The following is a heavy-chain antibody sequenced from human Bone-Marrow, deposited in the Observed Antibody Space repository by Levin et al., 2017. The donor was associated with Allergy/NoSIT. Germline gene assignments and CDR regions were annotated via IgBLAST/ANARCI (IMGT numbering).Heavy chain of an antibody. D-gene: IGHD3-16*01. CDR2: IYPNDDK. V-gene: IGHV2-5*01. J-gene: IGHJ5*02. CDR1: GFSLTTSGVG. CDR3: AHSPPSRILFLGWCDP. Sequence: SGPTLVKPTQTLTLTCTFSGFSLTTSGVGVGWIRQPPGKALEWLALIYPNDDKRYSPYLKSRLTITMDTSINQVVLPMTNMYPVDTGTYYCAHSPPSRILFLGWCDPWGQGTLVTVSS.